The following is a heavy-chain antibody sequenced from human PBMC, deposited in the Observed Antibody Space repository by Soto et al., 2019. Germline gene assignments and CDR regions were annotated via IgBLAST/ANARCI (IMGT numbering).Heavy chain of an antibody. CDR2: MSYDGNKK. V-gene: IGHV3-30*18. CDR1: EFTFKSYS. D-gene: IGHD2-2*01. CDR3: AKDSYRGDIVLTPAPYGNDY. J-gene: IGHJ4*02. Sequence: QVQLVESGGGVVQAGRSLRLSCVASEFTFKSYSVHWVRQAPGKGLAWVAVMSYDGNKKHYADSVRGRFTISRDNSKNTLYLQMNSLRTEDTAVYYCAKDSYRGDIVLTPAPYGNDYWGQGTLVTVSS.